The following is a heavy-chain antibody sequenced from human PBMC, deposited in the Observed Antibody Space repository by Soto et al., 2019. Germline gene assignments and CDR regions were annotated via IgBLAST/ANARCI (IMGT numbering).Heavy chain of an antibody. J-gene: IGHJ4*02. V-gene: IGHV3-9*01. D-gene: IGHD5-18*01. CDR1: GFTFDDYA. CDR2: ISWNSGSI. CDR3: AKAVGSYGNFDY. Sequence: EVQLVESGGGLVQPGRSLRLSCGASGFTFDDYAMHWVRQAPGKGLEWVSGISWNSGSIGYADSVKGRFTISRDNAKNSLYLQMNSLRAEDTALYYCAKAVGSYGNFDYWGQGTLVTVSS.